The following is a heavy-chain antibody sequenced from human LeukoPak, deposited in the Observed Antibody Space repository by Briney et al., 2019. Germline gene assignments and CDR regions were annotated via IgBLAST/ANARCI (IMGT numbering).Heavy chain of an antibody. V-gene: IGHV1-24*01. CDR3: ATSRPYYYDSSGYYFDY. D-gene: IGHD3-22*01. Sequence: ASVKVSCKVSGYTLTELSMHWVRQAPGKGLEWMGGFDPEDGETIYAQKFQGRVTMTEDTSTDTAYMELSSQRSEDTAVYYCATSRPYYYDSSGYYFDYWGQGTLVTVSS. CDR1: GYTLTELS. J-gene: IGHJ4*02. CDR2: FDPEDGET.